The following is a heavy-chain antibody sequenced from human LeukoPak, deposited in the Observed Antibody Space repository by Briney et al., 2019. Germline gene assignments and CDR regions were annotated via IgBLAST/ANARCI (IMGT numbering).Heavy chain of an antibody. Sequence: PGGSLRLSCAASGFTFSSYEMNWVRQAPGKGLEWVSYISSSGSTIYYADSVKGRFTISRDNAKNSLYLQMNSLRAEDTAVYYCARDPQDYGDYGGYDYWGQGTLVTVSS. CDR2: ISSSGSTI. J-gene: IGHJ4*02. D-gene: IGHD4-17*01. CDR3: ARDPQDYGDYGGYDY. CDR1: GFTFSSYE. V-gene: IGHV3-48*03.